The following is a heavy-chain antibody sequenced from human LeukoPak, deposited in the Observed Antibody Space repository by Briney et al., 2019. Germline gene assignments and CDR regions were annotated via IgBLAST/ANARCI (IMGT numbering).Heavy chain of an antibody. Sequence: GGSLRLSCAASGFTFSSYNMNWVRQAPGKGLEWVSYISSSSSLIYYADSVKGRFTISRDNAKNSVYLQMNSLRAEDTAVYYCARVPGYSSGWAQFDYWSQGTLVTVSS. V-gene: IGHV3-48*01. D-gene: IGHD6-19*01. CDR2: ISSSSSLI. J-gene: IGHJ4*02. CDR1: GFTFSSYN. CDR3: ARVPGYSSGWAQFDY.